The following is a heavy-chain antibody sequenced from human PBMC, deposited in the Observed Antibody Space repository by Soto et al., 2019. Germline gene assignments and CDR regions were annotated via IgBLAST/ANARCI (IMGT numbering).Heavy chain of an antibody. D-gene: IGHD1-26*01. CDR1: GFTFSSYG. CDR2: IWYDGSNK. V-gene: IGHV3-33*01. Sequence: QVQLVESGGGVVQPGRSLRLSCAASGFTFSSYGMHWVRQAPGKGLEWVAVIWYDGSNKYYADSVKGRFTISRDNSKNTLYLQMNSLRAEDTAVYYCARGGAAVYYYYYMDVWGKGTTVTVSS. CDR3: ARGGAAVYYYYYMDV. J-gene: IGHJ6*03.